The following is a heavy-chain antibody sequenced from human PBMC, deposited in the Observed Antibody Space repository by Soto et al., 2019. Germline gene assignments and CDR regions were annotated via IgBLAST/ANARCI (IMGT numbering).Heavy chain of an antibody. CDR3: AREGGGSTSINFDF. Sequence: QVQLVESGGGVVQPGRSLRLSCAASGFTFSSYAMHWVRQAPGKGLEWVAVISYDGSNKYYADSVKGRITMSRDNSKNTLYLQMNSLRAEDTAVYYCAREGGGSTSINFDFWGQGTLVTVSS. CDR2: ISYDGSNK. CDR1: GFTFSSYA. V-gene: IGHV3-30-3*01. D-gene: IGHD1-26*01. J-gene: IGHJ4*02.